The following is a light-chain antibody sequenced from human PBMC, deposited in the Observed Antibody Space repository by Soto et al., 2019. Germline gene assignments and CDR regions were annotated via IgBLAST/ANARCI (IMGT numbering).Light chain of an antibody. CDR1: QSVSSSY. CDR2: GAS. J-gene: IGKJ1*01. Sequence: EIVLTQSPGTLSLSPGERATLYCTASQSVSSSYLAWYQQKPGQAPRLLIYGASSRATGIPDRFSGSGSGTDFTLTISRLEPEDFAVYYCQQYGSSTWTFGQGTKVDIK. CDR3: QQYGSSTWT. V-gene: IGKV3-20*01.